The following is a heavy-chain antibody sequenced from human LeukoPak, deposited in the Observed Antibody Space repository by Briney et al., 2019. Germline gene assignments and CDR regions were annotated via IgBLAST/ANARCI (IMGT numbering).Heavy chain of an antibody. D-gene: IGHD5-18*01. Sequence: PSETLSLTCNVSGGSINSGRYYWSWIRQPAGRGLEWIGHISTSGRTSYSPSLKSRGTISVDTSKNQFSLKMSSVSAADTAVYYCARGLHGYTYGYVPWELYYYMGVWGKGTTVTISS. CDR1: GGSINSGRYY. CDR3: ARGLHGYTYGYVPWELYYYMGV. V-gene: IGHV4-61*09. J-gene: IGHJ6*03. CDR2: ISTSGRT.